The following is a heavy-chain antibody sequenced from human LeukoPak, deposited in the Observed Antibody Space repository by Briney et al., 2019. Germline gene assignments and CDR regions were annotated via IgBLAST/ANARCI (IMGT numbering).Heavy chain of an antibody. D-gene: IGHD1-14*01. CDR1: GGTFSSYA. J-gene: IGHJ4*02. CDR3: ASLGGGNPNADY. Sequence: GASVKVSCKASGGTFSSYAISWVRQAPGQGLEWMGGIIPIFGTANYAQKFQGRVTITADKSTSTAYMELSSLRSEDTAVYYCASLGGGNPNADYWGQGTLVTVSS. CDR2: IIPIFGTA. V-gene: IGHV1-69*06.